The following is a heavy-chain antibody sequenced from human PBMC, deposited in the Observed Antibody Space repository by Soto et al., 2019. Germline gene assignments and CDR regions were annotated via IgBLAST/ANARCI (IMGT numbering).Heavy chain of an antibody. J-gene: IGHJ6*02. D-gene: IGHD3-10*01. CDR3: ARTGSGSYYKYYGMDV. CDR1: GYTFTSYA. V-gene: IGHV1-3*01. CDR2: INAGNGNT. Sequence: QVQLVQSGAEVKKPGASVKVSCKASGYTFTSYAMHWVRQAPGQRLEWMGWINAGNGNTKYSQKFQGRVTITRDTSASTAYMEQSSLRSEDTAVYYCARTGSGSYYKYYGMDVWGQGTTVTVSS.